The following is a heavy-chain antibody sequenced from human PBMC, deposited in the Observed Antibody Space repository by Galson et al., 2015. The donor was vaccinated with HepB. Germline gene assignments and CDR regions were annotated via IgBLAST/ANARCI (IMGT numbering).Heavy chain of an antibody. CDR3: AIQTRGSGKDY. V-gene: IGHV4-34*01. CDR1: GGSFSGYY. Sequence: TLSLTCAVYGGSFSGYYWSWIRQPPGKGLEWIGEINHSGSTNYNPSLKSRVTISVDTSKNQFSLKLSSVTAADTAVYYCAIQTRGSGKDYWGQGTLVTVSS. J-gene: IGHJ4*02. D-gene: IGHD3-10*01. CDR2: INHSGST.